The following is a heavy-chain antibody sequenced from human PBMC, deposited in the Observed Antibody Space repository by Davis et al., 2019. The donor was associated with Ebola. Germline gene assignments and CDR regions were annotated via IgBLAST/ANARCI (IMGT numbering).Heavy chain of an antibody. CDR3: GRDGKRYTSSWFDP. CDR1: GFTFSSYA. Sequence: PGGSLRLSCAASGFTFSSYAMHWVRQAPGKGLERVAVIAYDGSNNYYADSVKGRFTISRDNSKNTLYLQMNSLRAEDTAVYYCGRDGKRYTSSWFDPWGQGTLVTVSS. D-gene: IGHD2-2*02. J-gene: IGHJ5*02. CDR2: IAYDGSNN. V-gene: IGHV3-30-3*01.